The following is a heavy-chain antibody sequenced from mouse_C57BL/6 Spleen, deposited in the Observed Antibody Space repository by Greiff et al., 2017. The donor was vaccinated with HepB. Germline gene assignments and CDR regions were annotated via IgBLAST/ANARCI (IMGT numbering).Heavy chain of an antibody. Sequence: VKVVESGPELVKPGASVKISCKASGYTFTDYYINWVKQRPGQGLEWIGWIFPGSGSTYYNEKFKGKATLTVDKSSSTAYMLLSSLTSEDSAVYFCARAYYYGSSSAWFAYWGQGTLVTVSA. CDR3: ARAYYYGSSSAWFAY. J-gene: IGHJ3*01. CDR1: GYTFTDYY. D-gene: IGHD1-1*01. CDR2: IFPGSGST. V-gene: IGHV1-75*01.